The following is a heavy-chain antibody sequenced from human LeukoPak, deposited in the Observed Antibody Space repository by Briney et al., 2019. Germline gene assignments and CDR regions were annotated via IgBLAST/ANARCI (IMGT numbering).Heavy chain of an antibody. Sequence: SETLSLTCTVSGGSTSSYYWSWIRQPPGKGLEWIGYIYYSGSTNYNPSLKSRVTISVDTSKNQFSLKLSSVTAADTAVYYCARVPTSGSYYGIFDYWGQGTLVTVSS. D-gene: IGHD1-26*01. CDR2: IYYSGST. J-gene: IGHJ4*02. CDR1: GGSTSSYY. CDR3: ARVPTSGSYYGIFDY. V-gene: IGHV4-59*01.